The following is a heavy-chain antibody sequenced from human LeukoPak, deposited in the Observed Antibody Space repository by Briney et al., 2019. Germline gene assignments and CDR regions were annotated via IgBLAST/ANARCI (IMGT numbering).Heavy chain of an antibody. CDR2: IYTSGST. CDR3: ARDRGVLAFDY. D-gene: IGHD2-8*01. Sequence: SETLSLTCTVSGGSISSGSYYWSWIRQPAGKGLEWIGRIYTSGSTNYNPSLKSRVTMSVDTSKNQFSLKLSSVTAADTAVYYCARDRGVLAFDYWGQGTLVTVSS. V-gene: IGHV4-61*02. CDR1: GGSISSGSYY. J-gene: IGHJ4*02.